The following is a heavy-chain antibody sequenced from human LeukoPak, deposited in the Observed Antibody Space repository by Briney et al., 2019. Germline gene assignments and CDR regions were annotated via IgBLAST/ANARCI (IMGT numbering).Heavy chain of an antibody. Sequence: GASVKVSCKASGFTFRSYGMHWVRQAPGKGLEWVAVISYDGSNKYYADAVKGRFTISRDNAKNSLYLQMNSLRAEDTALYHCARDVPLKWGSENWFDPWGQGTLVTVSS. CDR2: ISYDGSNK. V-gene: IGHV3-33*05. CDR1: GFTFRSYG. CDR3: ARDVPLKWGSENWFDP. J-gene: IGHJ5*02. D-gene: IGHD2-15*01.